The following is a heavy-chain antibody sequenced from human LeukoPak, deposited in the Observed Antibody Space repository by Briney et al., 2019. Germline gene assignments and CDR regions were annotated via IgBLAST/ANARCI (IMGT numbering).Heavy chain of an antibody. J-gene: IGHJ1*01. D-gene: IGHD3-22*01. CDR1: GFTFSSFD. CDR2: ISVSATNT. CDR3: ATITSMRVVLIS. V-gene: IGHV3-23*01. Sequence: PGGSLRLSCAACGFTFSSFDMTWVRQAPGKGLEWVSTISVSATNTYYAASVKGRFTISRDNAKSTLYLQMNSLRADDTAVYFCATITSMRVVLISWGQGTLVTVSS.